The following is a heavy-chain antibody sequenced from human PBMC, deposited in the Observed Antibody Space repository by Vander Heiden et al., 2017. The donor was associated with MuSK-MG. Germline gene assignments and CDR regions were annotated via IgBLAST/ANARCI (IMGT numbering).Heavy chain of an antibody. CDR2: MNPKSGGA. CDR1: GYTFTDYY. Sequence: AEVRQPGASVKLSCKTSGYTFTDYYIHWVRQAPGQGLEWMGWMNPKSGGAKFSPRFQDRVTMTRDRSITTAYMELRSLRYDDTAVYYCRRVEGLVRIFADYWAQGTLVSVS. CDR3: RRVEGLVRIFADY. V-gene: IGHV1-2*02. J-gene: IGHJ4*02. D-gene: IGHD6-19*01.